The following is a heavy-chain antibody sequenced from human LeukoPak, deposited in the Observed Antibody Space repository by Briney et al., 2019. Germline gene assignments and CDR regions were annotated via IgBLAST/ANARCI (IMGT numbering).Heavy chain of an antibody. CDR2: ISGSSSYI. CDR3: ARVPADY. CDR1: GFTFSSYS. D-gene: IGHD2-2*01. V-gene: IGHV3-21*01. Sequence: GGSLRLSCAASGFTFSSYSMNWIRQAPGKGLEWVSSISGSSSYIYYADSVKGRFTISRDNAKNSLYLQMNSLRAEDTAVYYCARVPADYWGQGTLVTVSS. J-gene: IGHJ4*02.